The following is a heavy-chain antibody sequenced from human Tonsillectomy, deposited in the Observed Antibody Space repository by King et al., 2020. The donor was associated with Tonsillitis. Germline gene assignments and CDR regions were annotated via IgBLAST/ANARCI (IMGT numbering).Heavy chain of an antibody. CDR2: ITSSSSYL. J-gene: IGHJ4*02. Sequence: VQLVESGGGLVKPGGSLRLSCAASGFTFSSYSMNWVRQAPGKGLEWVSSITSSSSYLYYADSVKGRFTISRDNAKNSLYLQINSLRAEDTAVYYCASRPPFDYWGQGTLVTVSS. V-gene: IGHV3-21*01. CDR1: GFTFSSYS. CDR3: ASRPPFDY. D-gene: IGHD1-14*01.